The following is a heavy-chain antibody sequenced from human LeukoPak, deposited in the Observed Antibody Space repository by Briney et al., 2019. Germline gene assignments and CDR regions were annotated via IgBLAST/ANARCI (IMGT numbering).Heavy chain of an antibody. CDR3: ARADYDFWSGYRFDY. CDR2: IYYSGST. Sequence: SETLSLTCTVSGGSISSYYWSWIRQPPGKGLEWIGYIYYSGSTNYNPSLKSRVTISVDRSKNQFSLKLSSVTAADTAVYYCARADYDFWSGYRFDYWGQGTLVTVSS. D-gene: IGHD3-3*01. CDR1: GGSISSYY. J-gene: IGHJ4*02. V-gene: IGHV4-59*12.